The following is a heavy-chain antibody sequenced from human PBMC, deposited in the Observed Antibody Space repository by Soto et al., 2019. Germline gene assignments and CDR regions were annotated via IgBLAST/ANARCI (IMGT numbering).Heavy chain of an antibody. CDR2: ISSSSSYI. Sequence: EVQLVESGGGLVKPGGSLRLSCAASGFTFSSYSMNWVRQAPGKGLEWVSSISSSSSYIYYADSVKGRFTISRDNAKNSLYLQMNSLRAEDTAVYYCAPPPMGGWTFDYWGQGTLVTVSS. D-gene: IGHD3-16*01. J-gene: IGHJ4*02. CDR1: GFTFSSYS. CDR3: APPPMGGWTFDY. V-gene: IGHV3-21*01.